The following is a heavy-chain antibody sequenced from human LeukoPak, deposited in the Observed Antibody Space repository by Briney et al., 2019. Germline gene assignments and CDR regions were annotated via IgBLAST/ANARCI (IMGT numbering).Heavy chain of an antibody. Sequence: AGGSLRLSCAASGFTFSSFPMHWVRQAPGKGLVWVSRINSDGSSTTYADSVKGRFTISRDNAKNTLYLQMNSLRAEDTAVYYCAKEGYYDSSGYYDYWGQGTLVTVSS. CDR3: AKEGYYDSSGYYDY. CDR1: GFTFSSFP. J-gene: IGHJ4*02. V-gene: IGHV3-74*01. D-gene: IGHD3-22*01. CDR2: INSDGSST.